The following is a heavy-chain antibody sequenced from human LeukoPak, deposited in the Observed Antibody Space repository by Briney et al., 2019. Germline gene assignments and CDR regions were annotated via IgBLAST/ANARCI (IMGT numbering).Heavy chain of an antibody. D-gene: IGHD5-18*01. V-gene: IGHV1-3*01. Sequence: ASVKVSCKASGYTFTSYAIHWVRQAPGQRLEWMGWINAGNGNTQYSQKFQGRVTITRDTSASTAYMELSSLRSEDTALYYCAKDLVALQLWLPDDYWGQGTLVTVSS. J-gene: IGHJ4*02. CDR1: GYTFTSYA. CDR2: INAGNGNT. CDR3: AKDLVALQLWLPDDY.